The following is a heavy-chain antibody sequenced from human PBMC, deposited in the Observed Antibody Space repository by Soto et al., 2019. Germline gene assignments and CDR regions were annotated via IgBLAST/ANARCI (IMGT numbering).Heavy chain of an antibody. CDR1: GYTFTSYG. CDR2: ISAYNGKT. J-gene: IGHJ4*02. Sequence: ASVKVSCKASGYTFTSYGISWVRQAPGQGLEWMGGISAYNGKTNYAQKLQGRVTMTTDTSTSTAYMELRSLRSDDTAVYYCARDRDFLSRYLPETYFDYWGQGTLVTVSS. V-gene: IGHV1-18*04. CDR3: ARDRDFLSRYLPETYFDY. D-gene: IGHD3-3*01.